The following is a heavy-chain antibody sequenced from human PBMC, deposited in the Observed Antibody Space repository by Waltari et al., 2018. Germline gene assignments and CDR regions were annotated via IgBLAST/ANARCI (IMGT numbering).Heavy chain of an antibody. Sequence: QVQLQESGPGLVKPSETLSLTCTVSGYSISSGYYWGWIRQPPGKGLEWIGSIYHSGSTYDTPSLKSRVTIAVDTSKNQFSLKLSSVTAADTAVYYCARDRTYYYDSSGYSHGWFDYWGQGTLVTVSS. CDR3: ARDRTYYYDSSGYSHGWFDY. V-gene: IGHV4-38-2*02. J-gene: IGHJ4*02. D-gene: IGHD3-22*01. CDR1: GYSISSGYY. CDR2: IYHSGST.